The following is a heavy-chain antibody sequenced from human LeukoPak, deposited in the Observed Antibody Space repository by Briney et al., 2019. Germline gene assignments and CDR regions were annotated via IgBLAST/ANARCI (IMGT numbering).Heavy chain of an antibody. V-gene: IGHV1-18*01. Sequence: ASVKVSCKASGYTFTSYGISWVRQAPGQGLEWMGWISAYNSNTNYAQKLQGRVTMTTDTSTSTAYMELRSLRSDDTAVYYCARDIVAARRDNWFDPWGQGTLVTVSS. CDR1: GYTFTSYG. J-gene: IGHJ5*02. D-gene: IGHD6-6*01. CDR3: ARDIVAARRDNWFDP. CDR2: ISAYNSNT.